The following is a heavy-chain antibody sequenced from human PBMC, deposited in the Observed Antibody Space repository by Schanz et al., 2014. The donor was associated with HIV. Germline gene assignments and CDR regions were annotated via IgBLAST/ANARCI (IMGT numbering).Heavy chain of an antibody. CDR2: VSYDGSNK. Sequence: QVQLVESGGGVVQPGRSLRLSCAASGFTFSSYGIHWVRQAPGKGLEWVAVVSYDGSNKYYADSVKGRFTISRDNSKNTLYLQMNSLRAEDTAVYYCAKDREYCSTITCTWGGYYYYGMDVWGQGTTVTVSS. CDR3: AKDREYCSTITCTWGGYYYYGMDV. D-gene: IGHD2-2*01. J-gene: IGHJ6*02. CDR1: GFTFSSYG. V-gene: IGHV3-30*18.